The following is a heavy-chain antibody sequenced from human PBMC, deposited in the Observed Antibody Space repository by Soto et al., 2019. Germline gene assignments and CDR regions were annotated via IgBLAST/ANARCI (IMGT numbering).Heavy chain of an antibody. V-gene: IGHV4-61*01. D-gene: IGHD1-26*01. CDR1: GDSVGNGPYY. Sequence: QVRLQESGPGLVKPSETLSLSCLVSGDSVGNGPYYWSWIRQSPGAGLEWIAHIYYSGSTNVNPSLESRVNISIDMSKIQFFLELRSVTAADAAVYFCARVGSSCHSGGCYYYYGLGVWGQGTTVAISS. J-gene: IGHJ6*02. CDR3: ARVGSSCHSGGCYYYYGLGV. CDR2: IYYSGST.